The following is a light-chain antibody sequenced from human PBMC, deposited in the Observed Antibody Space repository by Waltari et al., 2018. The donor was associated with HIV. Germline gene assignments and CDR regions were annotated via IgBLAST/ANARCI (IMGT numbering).Light chain of an antibody. V-gene: IGKV1-9*01. CDR1: EDINEF. CDR3: QQLNTYPPDT. Sequence: DIQLTQSPSFLSASIGDRVTITCRASEDINEFLAWYQQKPGVAPKLLIYAASTLEDEVPSRFSGSGSGTEFTLTISSLQPEDFATYFCQQLNTYPPDTFGPGTKLEI. CDR2: AAS. J-gene: IGKJ2*01.